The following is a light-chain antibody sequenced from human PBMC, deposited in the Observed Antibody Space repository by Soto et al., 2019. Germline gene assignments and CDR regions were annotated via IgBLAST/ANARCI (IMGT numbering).Light chain of an antibody. Sequence: QSALTQPASVSGSPRQSITISCTGTSSDIGSYNLVSWYQQHPGKAPKLIISEVTKRPSGISDRFSGSKSGSTASLTISGLQAEDEADYYCCSYAGTSTHTVFGGGTQLTVL. CDR2: EVT. V-gene: IGLV2-23*02. CDR1: SSDIGSYNL. J-gene: IGLJ7*01. CDR3: CSYAGTSTHTV.